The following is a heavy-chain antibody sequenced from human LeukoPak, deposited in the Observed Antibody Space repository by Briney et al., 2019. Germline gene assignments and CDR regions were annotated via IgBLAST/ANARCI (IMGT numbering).Heavy chain of an antibody. V-gene: IGHV3-21*01. CDR1: GFTFSSYS. CDR2: ISSSSSYI. D-gene: IGHD7-27*01. Sequence: GGSLRLSCAASGFTFSSYSMNWVRQAPGKGLEWVSSISSSSSYIYYADSVKGRFTISRDNAKNSLYLQMNSLRAEDTAVYYCVRSSDMTGDLHDAFDIWGRGTLVTVSS. CDR3: VRSSDMTGDLHDAFDI. J-gene: IGHJ3*02.